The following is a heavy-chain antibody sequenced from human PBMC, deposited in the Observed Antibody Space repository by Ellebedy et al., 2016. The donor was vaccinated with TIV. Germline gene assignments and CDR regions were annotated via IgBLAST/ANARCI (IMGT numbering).Heavy chain of an antibody. V-gene: IGHV3-64D*06. Sequence: GGSLRLXXAASGFTFSSYAMHWVRQAPGKGLEYVSAISSNGGSTYYADSVKGRFTISRDNSKNTLYLQMSSLRAEDTGVDYCAAHYYDSSGYYPFDYWGQGTLGPVSS. CDR3: AAHYYDSSGYYPFDY. CDR1: GFTFSSYA. D-gene: IGHD3-22*01. J-gene: IGHJ4*01. CDR2: ISSNGGST.